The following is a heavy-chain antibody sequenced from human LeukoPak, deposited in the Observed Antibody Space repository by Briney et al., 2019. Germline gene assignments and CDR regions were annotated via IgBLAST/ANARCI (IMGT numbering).Heavy chain of an antibody. V-gene: IGHV3-21*01. D-gene: IGHD6-13*01. CDR1: GFTFSSYS. CDR2: ISSSSSYI. J-gene: IGHJ4*02. Sequence: GGPLRLSCAASGFTFSSYSMNWVRQAPGKGLEWVSSISSSSSYIYYADSVKGRFTISRDSAKNSLYLQMNSLRAEDTAVYYCASDLPVDVAAAAVGGDYWGQGTLVTVSS. CDR3: ASDLPVDVAAAAVGGDY.